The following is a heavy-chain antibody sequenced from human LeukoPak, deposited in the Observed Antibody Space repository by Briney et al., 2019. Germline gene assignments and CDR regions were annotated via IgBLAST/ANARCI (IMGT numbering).Heavy chain of an antibody. Sequence: PSETLSLACTVSGGSISSSSYYWGWIRQPPGKGLEWIGSIYYSGSTYYNPSLKSRVTISVDTSKNQFSLKLSSVTATDTAVYYCASVYDTSGFWGDYWGQGTLVTVSS. V-gene: IGHV4-39*07. CDR2: IYYSGST. CDR1: GGSISSSSYY. J-gene: IGHJ4*02. D-gene: IGHD3-22*01. CDR3: ASVYDTSGFWGDY.